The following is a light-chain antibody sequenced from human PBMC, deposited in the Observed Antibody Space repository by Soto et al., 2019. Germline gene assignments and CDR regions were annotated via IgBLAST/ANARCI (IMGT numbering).Light chain of an antibody. CDR3: QQGNSFPLT. J-gene: IGKJ4*01. CDR2: IVS. V-gene: IGKV1-12*01. Sequence: DIEMTQCPCSVCVCVGDRVTFTCRASQGISNWLAWYQQKPGKAPKVLVSIVSSLQSRVPSRFSGSRSETDFTLTITSLQPEDSATYYCQQGNSFPLTFGGGTKVDI. CDR1: QGISNW.